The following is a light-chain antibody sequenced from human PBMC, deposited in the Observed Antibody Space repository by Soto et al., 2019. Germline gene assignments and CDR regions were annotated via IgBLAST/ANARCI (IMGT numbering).Light chain of an antibody. J-gene: IGKJ2*01. CDR3: QQYSSSPYT. V-gene: IGKV3-20*01. CDR2: GAS. CDR1: QSVSSNY. Sequence: EIVLTQSPGTLSLSPGERATLSCRASQSVSSNYLAWYQQKTGQAPRLLMYGASSRATGIPDRFSGSGSGTAFTLTISRLVPEDFAVYFCQQYSSSPYTFGQGTKLEIK.